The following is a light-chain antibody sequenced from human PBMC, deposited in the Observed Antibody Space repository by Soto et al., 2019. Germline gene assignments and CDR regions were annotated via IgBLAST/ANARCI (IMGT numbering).Light chain of an antibody. CDR3: QKYNSAPWT. V-gene: IGKV1-27*01. J-gene: IGKJ1*01. CDR2: AAS. CDR1: QGISIY. Sequence: DIQMTQSPSSLSASVGDRVTITCRASQGISIYLAWYQHKPGKVPKLLIYAASTLQSGVPSRFSGSGSATDFTLHVSSLQHEDVATYYCQKYNSAPWTFGQGTKVEIK.